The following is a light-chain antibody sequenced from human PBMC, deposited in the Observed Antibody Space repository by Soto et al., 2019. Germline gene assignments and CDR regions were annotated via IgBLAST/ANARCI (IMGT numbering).Light chain of an antibody. CDR2: SND. CDR1: NANIGNNC. J-gene: IGLJ1*01. Sequence: QSVLTQPPSASGTPGQRVTISCSGRNANIGNNCVCWYQQLPGTAPKLLIYSNDQRPSGVPDRFSGSKSGTSASLAISGLRSEDEGDYYCVSWDDSLSGLVFGTGTKLTDL. V-gene: IGLV1-47*02. CDR3: VSWDDSLSGLV.